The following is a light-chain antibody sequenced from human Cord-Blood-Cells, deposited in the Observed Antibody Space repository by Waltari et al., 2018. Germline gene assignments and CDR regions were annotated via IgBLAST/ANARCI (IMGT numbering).Light chain of an antibody. CDR2: DVS. V-gene: IGLV2-14*03. J-gene: IGLJ1*01. CDR3: SSYTSSSLYV. CDR1: SSDVGGYNY. Sequence: QSALTQPASVSGSPGQSITISCTGTSSDVGGYNYVSWYQQHPGKAPKLMIYDVSNRPPGVSNRFSGAKSGNPASLTISGLQAEDEADYYCSSYTSSSLYVFGTGTKVTVL.